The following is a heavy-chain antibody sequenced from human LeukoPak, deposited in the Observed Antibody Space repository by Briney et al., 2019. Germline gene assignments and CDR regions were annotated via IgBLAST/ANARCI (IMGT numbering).Heavy chain of an antibody. V-gene: IGHV3-74*01. CDR3: ARDRIGDSVIYFDS. D-gene: IGHD4-17*01. J-gene: IGHJ4*02. Sequence: GGSLRLSCAASGFSCSDYWMYWVRQAPGKGLVWVSRINSDGSSKNYADSVKGRFTISRDNAKNTHYLQMNSLRAEDTAVYYCARDRIGDSVIYFDSWGQGTLVTVSS. CDR1: GFSCSDYW. CDR2: INSDGSSK.